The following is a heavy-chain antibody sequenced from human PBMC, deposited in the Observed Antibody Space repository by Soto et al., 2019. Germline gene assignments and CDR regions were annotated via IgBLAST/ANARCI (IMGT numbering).Heavy chain of an antibody. CDR1: GFTFDDYA. CDR2: ISWNSGRI. CDR3: AKDKATGTALTYYGMDV. Sequence: EVQLVESGGGLVQPGGSQRLSCAASGFTFDDYAMHWVRQAPGKGLEWVSGISWNSGRIAYADSVKGRFNISRDNAKNSLYLQMNSLSAEDTALYYCAKDKATGTALTYYGMDVWGQGTTVTVSS. D-gene: IGHD1-1*01. V-gene: IGHV3-9*01. J-gene: IGHJ6*02.